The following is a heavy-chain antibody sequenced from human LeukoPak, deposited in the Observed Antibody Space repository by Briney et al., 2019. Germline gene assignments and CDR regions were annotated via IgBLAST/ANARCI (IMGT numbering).Heavy chain of an antibody. V-gene: IGHV3-23*01. CDR1: GFTFSSYA. D-gene: IGHD5-12*01. J-gene: IGHJ3*02. CDR3: ARGPERGYSGYEEVEDAFDI. Sequence: GGSLRLSCAASGFTFSSYAMSWVRQAPGKGLEWVSAISGSGGSTYYADSVKGRFTISRDNSKNTLYLQMNSLRAEDTAVYYCARGPERGYSGYEEVEDAFDIWGQGTMVTVSS. CDR2: ISGSGGST.